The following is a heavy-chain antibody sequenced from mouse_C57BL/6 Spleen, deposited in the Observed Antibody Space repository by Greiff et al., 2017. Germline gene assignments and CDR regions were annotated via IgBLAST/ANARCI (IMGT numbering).Heavy chain of an antibody. J-gene: IGHJ3*01. Sequence: EVQGVESGGGLVQPGGSMKLSCAASGFTFSDAWMDWVRQSPEKGLEWVAEIRNKANNHATYYAESVKGRFTISRDDSKSSVYLQMNSLRAEDTGIYYCTRGYEYDAAFAYWGQGTLVTVSA. D-gene: IGHD2-4*01. CDR3: TRGYEYDAAFAY. CDR1: GFTFSDAW. CDR2: IRNKANNHAT. V-gene: IGHV6-6*01.